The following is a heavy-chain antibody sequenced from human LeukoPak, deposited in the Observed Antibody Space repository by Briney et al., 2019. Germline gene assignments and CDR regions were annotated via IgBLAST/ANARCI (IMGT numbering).Heavy chain of an antibody. J-gene: IGHJ5*02. D-gene: IGHD3-10*01. Sequence: GESLKISCRGSGYNFNNHWIGWVRQIPGKGLEWMGLIYPGDSDTKYSPSFEGQVTMSVDKSISAAFLQWSSLKASDTAIYYCARGSGGSSWLDPWGQGTLVTVSS. CDR2: IYPGDSDT. CDR3: ARGSGGSSWLDP. CDR1: GYNFNNHW. V-gene: IGHV5-51*01.